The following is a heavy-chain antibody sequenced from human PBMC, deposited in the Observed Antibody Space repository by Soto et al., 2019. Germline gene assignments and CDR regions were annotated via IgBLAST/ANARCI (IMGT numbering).Heavy chain of an antibody. D-gene: IGHD3-22*01. CDR3: ARGSYYDSSGGGFDS. CDR2: IYYSGST. Sequence: SETLSLTCTVSGVSISSGDYYWSWIRQPPGKGLEWIGYIYYSGSTYYNPSLKSRVTISVDTSKNQFSLKLSSVTAADTAVYYSARGSYYDSSGGGFDSWGQGTLVTVPQ. V-gene: IGHV4-30-4*01. J-gene: IGHJ4*02. CDR1: GVSISSGDYY.